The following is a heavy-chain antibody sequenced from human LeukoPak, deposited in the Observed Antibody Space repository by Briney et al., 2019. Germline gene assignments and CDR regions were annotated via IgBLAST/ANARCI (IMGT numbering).Heavy chain of an antibody. CDR1: GFTFSSYA. CDR2: ISGSGGST. J-gene: IGHJ6*04. V-gene: IGHV3-23*01. Sequence: GGSLRLSCAASGFTFSSYAMSWVRQAPGKGLEWVSAISGSGGSTYYADSVKGRFTVSRDNSKNTLYLQMSSLRAEDTAVYYCARGARWLQFFRGKGTTVTISS. D-gene: IGHD5-24*01. CDR3: ARGARWLQFF.